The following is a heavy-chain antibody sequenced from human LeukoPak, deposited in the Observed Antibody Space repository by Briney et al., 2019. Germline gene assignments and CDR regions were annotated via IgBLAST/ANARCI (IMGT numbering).Heavy chain of an antibody. CDR2: IYYSGST. J-gene: IGHJ4*02. D-gene: IGHD3-3*02. V-gene: IGHV4-59*08. CDR3: ARHELASYPFDY. Sequence: PSETLSLTCTVSGGSISSYYWSWIRQPPGKGLEWIGYIYYSGSTNYNPSLKSRVTISVDTSKNQFSLKLSSVTAADTAVYYCARHELASYPFDYWGQGTLVTVSS. CDR1: GGSISSYY.